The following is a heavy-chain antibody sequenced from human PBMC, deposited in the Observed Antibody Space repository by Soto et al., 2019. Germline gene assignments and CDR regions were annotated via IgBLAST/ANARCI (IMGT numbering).Heavy chain of an antibody. V-gene: IGHV4-30-2*01. CDR2: IYHSGST. J-gene: IGHJ4*02. CDR1: GGSISSGGYS. CDR3: ARGGQVVRGSSVFSD. D-gene: IGHD6-6*01. Sequence: QLQLQESGSGLVKPSQTLSLTCAVSGGSISSGGYSWSWIRQPPGKGLEWIGYIYHSGSTYYNPSHKSRVTISVDRSKNQFSLKLSSVTAADTAVYYCARGGQVVRGSSVFSDWCQGTLVTVSS.